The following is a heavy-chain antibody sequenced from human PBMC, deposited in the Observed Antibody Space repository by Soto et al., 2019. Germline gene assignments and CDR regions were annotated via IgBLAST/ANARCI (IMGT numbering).Heavy chain of an antibody. CDR2: ISYDGSNK. V-gene: IGHV3-30-3*01. J-gene: IGHJ6*02. CDR3: ARDYRVKSWIFGVVRRHYYGMDV. D-gene: IGHD3-3*01. Sequence: GGSLRLSCAASGFTFSSYAMHWVRQAPGKGLEWVAVISYDGSNKYYADSVKGRFTISRDNSKNTLYLQMNSLRAEDTAVYHCARDYRVKSWIFGVVRRHYYGMDVWGQGTTVTVSS. CDR1: GFTFSSYA.